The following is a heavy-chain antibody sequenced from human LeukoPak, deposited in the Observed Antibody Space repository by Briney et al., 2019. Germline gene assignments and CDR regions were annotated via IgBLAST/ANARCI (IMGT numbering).Heavy chain of an antibody. J-gene: IGHJ4*02. D-gene: IGHD2-2*01. CDR1: GGSFSGYY. CDR2: INHSGST. V-gene: IGHV4-34*01. Sequence: SETLSLTCAVYGGSFSGYYWSWIRQPPGKGLEWIGEINHSGSTNYNPSLKSQVTISVDTSKNQFSLKLSSVTAADTAVYYCARGLGGVVPAAMGYWGQGTLVTVSS. CDR3: ARGLGGVVPAAMGY.